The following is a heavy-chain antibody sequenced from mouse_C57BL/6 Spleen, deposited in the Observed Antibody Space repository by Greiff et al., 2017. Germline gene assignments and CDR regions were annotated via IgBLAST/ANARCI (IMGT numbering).Heavy chain of an antibody. CDR2: ISYDGSN. V-gene: IGHV3-6*01. D-gene: IGHD2-4*01. Sequence: EVQLQESGPGLVKPSQSLSLTCSVTGYSITSGYYWNWIRQFPGNKLEWMGYISYDGSNNYNPSLKNRISITRDTSKNQFFLKLNSVTTEDTATYYCARGGVYDSWGQGTSVTVSS. CDR3: ARGGVYDS. J-gene: IGHJ4*01. CDR1: GYSITSGYY.